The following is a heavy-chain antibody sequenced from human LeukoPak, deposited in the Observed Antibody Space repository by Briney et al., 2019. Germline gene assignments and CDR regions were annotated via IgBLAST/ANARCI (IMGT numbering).Heavy chain of an antibody. CDR1: GFTVSSNY. CDR3: ARDGDMGGSRLGAFDI. D-gene: IGHD1-26*01. Sequence: GGSLRLSCAASGFTVSSNYMSWVRQAPGKGLEWVSVIYSGGSTYYADSVKGRFTISRDNSRNTLYLQMNSLRAEDTGVYYCARDGDMGGSRLGAFDIWGQGTMVTVSS. CDR2: IYSGGST. J-gene: IGHJ3*02. V-gene: IGHV3-53*01.